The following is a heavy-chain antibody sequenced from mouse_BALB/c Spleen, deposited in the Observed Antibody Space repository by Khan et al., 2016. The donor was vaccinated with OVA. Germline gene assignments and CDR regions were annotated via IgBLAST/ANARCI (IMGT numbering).Heavy chain of an antibody. D-gene: IGHD2-2*01. CDR2: IDPFSGDT. CDR3: TRHGYVAWFTY. Sequence: EVQLQQSGPELMKPGASVKISCKASGYSFTSYYIHWVMESHGKSLEWIGYIDPFSGDTTYIQKFKGKATLTVDKSSSTAYILLSNLTSEDSAVYYCTRHGYVAWFTYWGQGTLVTGSA. V-gene: IGHV1S135*01. CDR1: GYSFTSYY. J-gene: IGHJ3*01.